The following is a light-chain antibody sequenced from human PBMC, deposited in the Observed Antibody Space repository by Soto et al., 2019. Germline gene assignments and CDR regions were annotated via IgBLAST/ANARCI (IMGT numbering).Light chain of an antibody. Sequence: QSVLTQPPSASGTPGQRVTISCSGGSSNIGSNTVSWYQQLPGTAPKLVMYVNNQRSSGFPDRFSGSKSGTSASLAISGLQSEDEADYYCATWDDSLNGPVFGGGTKVTVL. CDR2: VNN. J-gene: IGLJ2*01. CDR3: ATWDDSLNGPV. CDR1: SSNIGSNT. V-gene: IGLV1-44*01.